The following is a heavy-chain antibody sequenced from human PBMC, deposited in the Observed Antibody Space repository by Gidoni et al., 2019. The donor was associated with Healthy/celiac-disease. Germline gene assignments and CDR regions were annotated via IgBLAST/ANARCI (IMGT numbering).Heavy chain of an antibody. D-gene: IGHD2-2*01. V-gene: IGHV3-7*01. J-gene: IGHJ4*02. Sequence: EVQLVESGGGLVQPGGSLRLSCAASGFTFSSYWMSWVRQAPGKGLGGVGNIKQDGSGKYYVGPGKGRFTIPRDNAKNSLYLQMNSLRAEDTAVYYCARARGYCSSTSCYGGAYFDYWGQGTLVTVSS. CDR3: ARARGYCSSTSCYGGAYFDY. CDR2: IKQDGSGK. CDR1: GFTFSSYW.